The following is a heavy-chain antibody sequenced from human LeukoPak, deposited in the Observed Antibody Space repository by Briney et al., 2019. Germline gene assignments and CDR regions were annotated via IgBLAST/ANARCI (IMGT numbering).Heavy chain of an antibody. CDR1: GGTFSSYA. CDR3: ARAPTTVTTLWFDP. V-gene: IGHV1-69*04. D-gene: IGHD4-17*01. CDR2: IIPIFGIA. J-gene: IGHJ5*02. Sequence: SVKVSCEASGGTFSSYAISWVRQAPGQGLEWMGRIIPIFGIANYAQKFQGRVTITADKSTSTAYMELSSLRSEDTAVYYCARAPTTVTTLWFDPWGQGTLVTVSS.